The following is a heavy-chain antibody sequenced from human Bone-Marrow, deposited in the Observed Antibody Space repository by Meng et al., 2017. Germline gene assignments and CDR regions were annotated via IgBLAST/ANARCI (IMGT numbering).Heavy chain of an antibody. Sequence: GGSLRLSCAASGFTFSSYAMHWVRQAPGKGLEWVAVISYDGSNKYYADSVKGRFTISRDNSKNTLYLQMNSLRAEDTAVYYCAVEGSGYYWVYWGQGTLVTVSS. J-gene: IGHJ4*02. D-gene: IGHD3-22*01. CDR3: AVEGSGYYWVY. CDR1: GFTFSSYA. CDR2: ISYDGSNK. V-gene: IGHV3-30*04.